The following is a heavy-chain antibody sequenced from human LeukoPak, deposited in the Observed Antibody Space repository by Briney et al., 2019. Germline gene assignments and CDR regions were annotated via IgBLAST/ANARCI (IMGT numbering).Heavy chain of an antibody. CDR2: VRASGGRT. J-gene: IGHJ4*02. D-gene: IGHD3-16*01. CDR3: AREEEGGTFDY. CDR1: GYTFTNYH. V-gene: IGHV1-46*01. Sequence: ASVKVSCKASGYTFTNYHMHWVRQAPGQGPEWMGIVRASGGRTTYTEKFQGRVTMTRDTSTSTVYMELFSLGSEDTAVYYCAREEEGGTFDYWGQGTLVIVSS.